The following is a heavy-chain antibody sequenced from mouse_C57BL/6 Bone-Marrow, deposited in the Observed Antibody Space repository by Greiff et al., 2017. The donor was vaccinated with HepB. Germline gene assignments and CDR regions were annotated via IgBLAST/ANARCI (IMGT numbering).Heavy chain of an antibody. CDR2: INYDGSST. CDR3: AREGSGTYFDV. CDR1: GFTFSDYY. J-gene: IGHJ1*03. V-gene: IGHV5-16*01. Sequence: EVKVVESEGGLVQPGSSMKLSCTASGFTFSDYYMAWVRQVPEKGLEWVANINYDGSSTYYLDSLKSRFIISRDNAKSILYLQMSSLKSEDTATYYCAREGSGTYFDVWGTGTTVTVSS. D-gene: IGHD4-1*01.